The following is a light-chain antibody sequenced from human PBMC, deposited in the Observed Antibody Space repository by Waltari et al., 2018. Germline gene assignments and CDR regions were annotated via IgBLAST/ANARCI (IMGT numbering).Light chain of an antibody. CDR1: QSVSSSY. J-gene: IGKJ1*01. Sequence: EIVLTQSPGTLSLSLGERATLSCRASQSVSSSYLAWYQQKPGQAPRLLMHTVNRRASGIPDRFSGSGSGTDFTLTISRLEPEDFAVYYCQEYGTSRTFGQGTKVEI. CDR2: TVN. V-gene: IGKV3-20*01. CDR3: QEYGTSRT.